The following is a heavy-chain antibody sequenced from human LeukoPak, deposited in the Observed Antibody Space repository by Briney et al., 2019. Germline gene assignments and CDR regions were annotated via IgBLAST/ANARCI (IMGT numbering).Heavy chain of an antibody. J-gene: IGHJ4*02. D-gene: IGHD1-26*01. CDR3: AKDYGIVGALPYFDY. CDR1: GFTFSSYA. Sequence: GGSLRLSCAASGFTFSSYAMSWVRQAPGKGLEWVSAISGSGGSTYYADSVKGRFTISRDNSKNTLYLQMNSLRAEDTAVYYCAKDYGIVGALPYFDYWGQGTLVTVSS. CDR2: ISGSGGST. V-gene: IGHV3-23*01.